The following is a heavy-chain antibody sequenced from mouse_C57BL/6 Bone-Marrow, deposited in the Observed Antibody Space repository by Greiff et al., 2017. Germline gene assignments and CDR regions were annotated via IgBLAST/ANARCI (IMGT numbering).Heavy chain of an antibody. D-gene: IGHD1-1*01. Sequence: EVQLVESGGGLVKPGGSLKLSCAASGFTFSSYTMSWVRQTPEKRLEWVATISGGGGNTYYPDSVKGRFTISRDNAKNTLYLQMSSLRSEDTALYYCARHRTTVVATPFDYWGQGTTLTVSS. J-gene: IGHJ2*01. CDR2: ISGGGGNT. CDR1: GFTFSSYT. V-gene: IGHV5-9*01. CDR3: ARHRTTVVATPFDY.